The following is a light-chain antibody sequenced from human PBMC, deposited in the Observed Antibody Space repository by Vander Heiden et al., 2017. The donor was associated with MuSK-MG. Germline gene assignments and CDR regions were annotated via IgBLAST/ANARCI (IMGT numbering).Light chain of an antibody. J-gene: IGKJ3*01. CDR1: QDISNY. V-gene: IGKV1-33*01. Sequence: DIQMTQSPSSRSASVGDKVTITCQASQDISNYLNWYQQNPGKAPKLLIYDASNLETGVPSRFSGSGSGTDFTFTISSLQPEDIATYYCQQYDNLLFTFGPGTKVDIK. CDR3: QQYDNLLFT. CDR2: DAS.